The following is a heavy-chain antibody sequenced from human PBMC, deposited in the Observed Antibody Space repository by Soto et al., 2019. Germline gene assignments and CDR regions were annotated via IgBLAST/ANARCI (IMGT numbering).Heavy chain of an antibody. J-gene: IGHJ4*02. D-gene: IGHD5-12*01. CDR2: FSGSDGST. CDR3: AKVRTHSGYEFDY. V-gene: IGHV3-23*01. Sequence: AGSLRLPCEAAAFTFGSYGLSSVSQAPGKGWRRVSDFSGSDGSTYYADPVKGRFTTSRDIHKITMYLQMSSLRAVHTPAYYCAKVRTHSGYEFDYWGQVSLV. CDR1: AFTFGSYG.